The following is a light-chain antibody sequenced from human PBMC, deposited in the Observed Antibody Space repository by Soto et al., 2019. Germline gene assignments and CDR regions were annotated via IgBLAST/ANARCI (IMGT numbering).Light chain of an antibody. J-gene: IGKJ2*01. CDR1: QSVSSSY. V-gene: IGKV3-20*01. CDR2: GAS. CDR3: QQGT. Sequence: EIVLTQSPGTLSLSPGERATLSCRASQSVSSSYLAWYQQKPGQAPRLLIYGASSRATGIPDRFSGSGSGTDFTVTISRLEPEDVAVYYCQQGTFGQGTKLEIK.